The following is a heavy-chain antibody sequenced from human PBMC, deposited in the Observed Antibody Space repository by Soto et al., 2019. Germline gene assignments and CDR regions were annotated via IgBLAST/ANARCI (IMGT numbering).Heavy chain of an antibody. J-gene: IGHJ3*02. CDR1: GDSISSSTYY. CDR3: ASDAIAAAGADAFDI. V-gene: IGHV4-39*01. Sequence: SSETLSLTCTVSGDSISSSTYYWGWIRQPPGKGPEWIGSIYYRGSTYYNPSLKSRVTISVDTSKNQFSLKLSSVTAADTAVYYCASDAIAAAGADAFDIWGQGTMVT. D-gene: IGHD6-13*01. CDR2: IYYRGST.